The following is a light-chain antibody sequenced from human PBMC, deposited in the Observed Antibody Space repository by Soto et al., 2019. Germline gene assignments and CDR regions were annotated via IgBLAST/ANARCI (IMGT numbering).Light chain of an antibody. CDR3: QQYGSSPTWT. J-gene: IGKJ1*01. CDR2: GAS. CDR1: QSVSSSS. Sequence: EVGLKQSPVTLSLSQGERATLSCRASQSVSSSSLAWYQQTPGQAPRLLIYGASSRATGIPDRFSGSGSGTDFTLTISRLEPEDFAVYYCQQYGSSPTWTFGQGTK. V-gene: IGKV3-20*01.